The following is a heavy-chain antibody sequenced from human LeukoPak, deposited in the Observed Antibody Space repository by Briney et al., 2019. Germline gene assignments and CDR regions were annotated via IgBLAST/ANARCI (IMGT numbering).Heavy chain of an antibody. Sequence: PGRSLRLSCAASGFTFDDYAMHWVRQAPGKGLEWVSYITTSGDTVYYADSVKGRFTISRDNAKNSLYLQMNSLRAEDTAVYYCARRFDLWGQGTLVTVSS. CDR3: ARRFDL. CDR1: GFTFDDYA. V-gene: IGHV3-48*03. CDR2: ITTSGDTV. J-gene: IGHJ4*02.